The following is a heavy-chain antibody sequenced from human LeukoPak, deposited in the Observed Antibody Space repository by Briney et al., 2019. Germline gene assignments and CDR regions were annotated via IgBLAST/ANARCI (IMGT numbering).Heavy chain of an antibody. CDR2: IWYDGSNK. Sequence: GGSLRLSCAASGFTFSSYGMHWVRQAPGKGLEWVAVIWYDGSNKYYADSVKGRFTISRDNSKSTLFLQMNSLRAEDTAVYYCAKGPDSSGYYYYVDYWGRGTLVTVSS. V-gene: IGHV3-30*02. D-gene: IGHD3-22*01. J-gene: IGHJ4*02. CDR3: AKGPDSSGYYYYVDY. CDR1: GFTFSSYG.